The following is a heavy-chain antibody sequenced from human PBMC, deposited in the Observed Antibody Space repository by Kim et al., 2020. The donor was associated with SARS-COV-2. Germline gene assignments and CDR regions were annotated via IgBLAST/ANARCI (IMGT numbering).Heavy chain of an antibody. CDR2: IYYSGST. V-gene: IGHV4-31*03. J-gene: IGHJ6*02. D-gene: IGHD1-1*01. CDR1: GGSISSGGYY. Sequence: SETLSLTCTVSGGSISSGGYYWSWIRQHPGKGLEWIGYIYYSGSTYYNPSLKSRVTISVDTSKNQFSLKLSSVTAADTAVYYCARDTSFSDRYSYYYYGMDVWGQGTTVTVSS. CDR3: ARDTSFSDRYSYYYYGMDV.